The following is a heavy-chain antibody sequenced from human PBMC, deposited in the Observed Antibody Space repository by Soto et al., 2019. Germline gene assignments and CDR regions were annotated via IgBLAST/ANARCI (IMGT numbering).Heavy chain of an antibody. CDR1: GYTFTSYY. Sequence: GASVKVSCKASGYTFTSYYMPWVRQAPGQGLEWMGIITPSGGSTRYEQKFQGRVTMTRDTSKSKVYMELSSMRSEDTAVYYCASDVSYGLDAFDIWGQGKMVTVS. CDR3: ASDVSYGLDAFDI. V-gene: IGHV1-46*01. J-gene: IGHJ3*02. CDR2: ITPSGGST. D-gene: IGHD3-10*01.